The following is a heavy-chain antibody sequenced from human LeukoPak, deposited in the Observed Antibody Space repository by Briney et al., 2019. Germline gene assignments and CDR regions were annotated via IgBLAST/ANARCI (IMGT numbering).Heavy chain of an antibody. J-gene: IGHJ4*02. CDR1: GGSFSGYY. V-gene: IGHV4-34*01. CDR3: ARGRDY. Sequence: SETLSLTCAVYGGSFSGYYWSWIRQPPGKGLEWIGEINHSGSTNYNPSLKSRGTISVDKSKNQFSLKLSSVTAADTAVYYCARGRDYWGQGTLVTVSS. CDR2: INHSGST.